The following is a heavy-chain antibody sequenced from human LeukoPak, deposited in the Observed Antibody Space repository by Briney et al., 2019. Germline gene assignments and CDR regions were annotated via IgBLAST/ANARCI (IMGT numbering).Heavy chain of an antibody. Sequence: PSETLFLTCAVYGGSFSGDYWNWIRQPPGKGLEWLGEINHGGSTNYNPSLKSRVTISVDMAKTQVSLRLSSVTAADTAVYYCARGLRAYYDYWRGYGRGGMDAWGQGTTVTVS. D-gene: IGHD3-3*01. CDR3: ARGLRAYYDYWRGYGRGGMDA. CDR1: GGSFSGDY. CDR2: INHGGST. V-gene: IGHV4-34*01. J-gene: IGHJ6*02.